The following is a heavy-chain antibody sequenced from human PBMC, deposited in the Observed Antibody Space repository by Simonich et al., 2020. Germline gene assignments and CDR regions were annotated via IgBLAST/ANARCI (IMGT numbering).Heavy chain of an antibody. CDR3: ARGGVQYYYYYMDV. D-gene: IGHD3-3*01. CDR2: INPNSGGT. CDR1: GYTFTGYY. V-gene: IGHV1-2*02. J-gene: IGHJ6*03. Sequence: QVQLVQSGAEVKKPGASVKVSCKASGYTFTGYYRNWVRQAPGQGLEWMGWINPNSGGTNDAQNFQVRVTMTRDTSISTAYMELSRLRSDDTAVYYCARGGVQYYYYYMDVWGKGTTVTVSS.